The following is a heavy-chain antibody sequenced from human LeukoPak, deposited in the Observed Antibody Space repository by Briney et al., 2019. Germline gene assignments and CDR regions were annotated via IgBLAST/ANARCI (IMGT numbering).Heavy chain of an antibody. J-gene: IGHJ6*02. V-gene: IGHV6-1*01. CDR2: TYYRSKWYN. CDR3: ARGNGIAVAGTLYYYYYGMDV. CDR1: GDSVSSNSAA. Sequence: SQTLSLTCAISGDSVSSNSAAWNWIRQSPSRGLEWLGRTYYRSKWYNDYAVSVKSRITINPDTSKNHFSLQLNSVTPEDTAVYYCARGNGIAVAGTLYYYYYGMDVWGQGTTVTVSS. D-gene: IGHD6-19*01.